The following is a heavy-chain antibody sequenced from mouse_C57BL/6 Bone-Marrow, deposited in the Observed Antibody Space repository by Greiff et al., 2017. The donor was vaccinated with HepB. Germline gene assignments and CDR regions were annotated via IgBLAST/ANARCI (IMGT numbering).Heavy chain of an antibody. CDR1: GYTFTNYW. J-gene: IGHJ3*01. CDR3: ARNDGYSFAY. CDR2: IYPGGGYT. D-gene: IGHD2-3*01. V-gene: IGHV1-63*01. Sequence: VMLVESGAELVRPGTSVKMSCKASGYTFTNYWIGWAKQRPGHGLEWIGDIYPGGGYTNYNEKFKGKATLTADKSSSTAYMQFSSLTSEDSAIYYCARNDGYSFAYWGQGTLVTVSA.